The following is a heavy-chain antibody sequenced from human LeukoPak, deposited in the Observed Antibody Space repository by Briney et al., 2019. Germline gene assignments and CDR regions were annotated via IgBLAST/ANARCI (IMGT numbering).Heavy chain of an antibody. CDR2: IYSSGST. V-gene: IGHV4-59*01. J-gene: IGHJ6*03. D-gene: IGHD6-19*01. CDR3: ARVETSAWSTSYYYYFHMDV. CDR1: GGSISRYS. Sequence: SETLSLTCTVSGGSISRYSWSWIRKPPGKGLEWIGYIYSSGSTNYKPSLKSRVTISIDTAKDQFSLKLSSVTAADTAMYYCARVETSAWSTSYYYYFHMDVWGKGTTVTISS.